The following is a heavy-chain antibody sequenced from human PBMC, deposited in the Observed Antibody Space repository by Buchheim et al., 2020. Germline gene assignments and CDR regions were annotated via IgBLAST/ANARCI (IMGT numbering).Heavy chain of an antibody. CDR2: ISSAGNK. Sequence: QVQLVESGGGVVQPGRSLRLSCGASGFTFSNSGMHWVRQAPGKGLEWVAVISSAGNKIYADSVKGRFTISRANSKNTVYLQMNSLRPEDTAVYYCAKEQEGYWGQGTL. CDR3: AKEQEGY. V-gene: IGHV3-30*18. J-gene: IGHJ4*02. CDR1: GFTFSNSG.